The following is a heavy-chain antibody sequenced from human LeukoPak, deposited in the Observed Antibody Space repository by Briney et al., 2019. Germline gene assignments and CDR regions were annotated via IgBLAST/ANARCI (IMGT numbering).Heavy chain of an antibody. CDR2: ISYDGSNK. CDR3: ARDIGYSSGWQRGGFDY. Sequence: GGSLRLSCAASGFTFSSYAMHWVRQAPGKGPEWVAVISYDGSNKYYADSVKGRFTISRDNSKNTLYLQMNSLRAEDTAVYYCARDIGYSSGWQRGGFDYWGQGALVTVSS. D-gene: IGHD6-19*01. J-gene: IGHJ4*02. V-gene: IGHV3-30-3*01. CDR1: GFTFSSYA.